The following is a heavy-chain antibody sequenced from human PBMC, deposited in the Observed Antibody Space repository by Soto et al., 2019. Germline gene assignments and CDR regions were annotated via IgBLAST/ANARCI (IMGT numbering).Heavy chain of an antibody. J-gene: IGHJ4*02. CDR2: IIPILGTI. Sequence: QVQLVQSGAEVKTPGSSVRVSCKTAGRTFLISAIAWVRQAPGQWLEWMGGIIPILGTIHIAQNFQGRVNFTADRSTSTAYMDMSRLRSEDTATYFCARGKEWEQPSNHYYFDYWGQGSQVIVSS. V-gene: IGHV1-69*06. CDR3: ARGKEWEQPSNHYYFDY. D-gene: IGHD1-26*01. CDR1: GRTFLISA.